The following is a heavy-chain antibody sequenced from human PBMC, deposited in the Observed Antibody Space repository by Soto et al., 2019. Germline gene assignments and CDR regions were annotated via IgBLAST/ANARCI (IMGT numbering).Heavy chain of an antibody. CDR2: ISYSGST. CDR3: TFDI. J-gene: IGHJ3*02. CDR1: GGSIRDYY. Sequence: QVQLQESGPGLVKPSETLSLTCTVSGGSIRDYYWTWIRQPPGKGLEWIGYISYSGSTKYNPSLKSRVTISVDTSKNQFSLKVSSVTAADTAVYYDTFDIWGQGTMVTVSS. V-gene: IGHV4-59*08.